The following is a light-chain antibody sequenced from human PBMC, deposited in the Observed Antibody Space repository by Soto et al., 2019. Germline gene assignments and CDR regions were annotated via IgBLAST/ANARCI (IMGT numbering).Light chain of an antibody. V-gene: IGLV2-8*01. CDR1: SSDVGGYNY. CDR3: SSYTGSNNFRV. J-gene: IGLJ1*01. Sequence: QSALTQPASVSGSPGQSITIFCTGTSSDVGGYNYVSWYQQHPGKAPKLMIYEVSKRPSGVPDRFSGSKSGNTASLTVSGLQAEDEADYYCSSYTGSNNFRVFGTGTKLTVL. CDR2: EVS.